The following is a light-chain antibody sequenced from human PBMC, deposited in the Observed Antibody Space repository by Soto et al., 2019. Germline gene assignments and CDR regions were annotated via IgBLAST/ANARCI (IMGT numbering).Light chain of an antibody. CDR3: QQYNSYST. V-gene: IGKV1-5*03. J-gene: IGKJ1*01. Sequence: DIPMTQSPSTLSASVGDRVTITCRASQSISSWLAWYQQKPGKAPKLLIYKASSLESGVPSRCSGSGSGTEFTLTISSLQPDDFATYNCQQYNSYSTYGQGTKVDIK. CDR1: QSISSW. CDR2: KAS.